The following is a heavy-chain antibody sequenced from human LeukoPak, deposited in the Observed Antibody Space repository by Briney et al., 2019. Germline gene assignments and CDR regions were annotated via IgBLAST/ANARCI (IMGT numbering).Heavy chain of an antibody. CDR3: ARIGYSSSSFDY. J-gene: IGHJ4*02. V-gene: IGHV3-7*01. Sequence: GGSLRLSCASSGFIFSNYWMSWVRRAPGKGLEWVANINQDGSVKYYVDSLKGRFTISRDNAKNSVFLHMISLRGEDTAVYYCARIGYSSSSFDYWGQGTLVTVSS. CDR2: INQDGSVK. D-gene: IGHD6-6*01. CDR1: GFIFSNYW.